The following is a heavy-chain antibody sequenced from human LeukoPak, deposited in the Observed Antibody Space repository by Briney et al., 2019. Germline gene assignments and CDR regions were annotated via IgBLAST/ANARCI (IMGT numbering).Heavy chain of an antibody. CDR3: AREPRDGYNLGAFDI. Sequence: ASVKVSCKASGYTFTSYAMNWVRQAPGQGLEWMGWINTNTGNPTYAQGFTGRFVFSLDTSVSTAYLRISSLKAEDTAVYYCAREPRDGYNLGAFDIWGQGTMVTVSS. V-gene: IGHV7-4-1*02. CDR2: INTNTGNP. J-gene: IGHJ3*02. D-gene: IGHD5-24*01. CDR1: GYTFTSYA.